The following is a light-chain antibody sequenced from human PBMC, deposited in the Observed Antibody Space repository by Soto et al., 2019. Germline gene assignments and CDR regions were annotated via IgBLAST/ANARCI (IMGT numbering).Light chain of an antibody. V-gene: IGKV3-15*01. CDR3: QQYNNWPPAIT. J-gene: IGKJ3*01. CDR1: QSVSSN. Sequence: EIVMTQSPATLSLSPGERATLSCRASQSVSSNLPWYQQKPGQAPRLLIYGASTRATGIPARFSGSGSGTEFTLTISSLQSEDFAVYYCQQYNNWPPAITFGPGTKVDIK. CDR2: GAS.